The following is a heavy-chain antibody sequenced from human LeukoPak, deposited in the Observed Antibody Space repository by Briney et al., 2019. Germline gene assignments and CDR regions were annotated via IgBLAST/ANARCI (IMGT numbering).Heavy chain of an antibody. CDR3: ARDPLSSTWSPYYFTLDA. J-gene: IGHJ6*02. CDR1: GGTFSSYA. CDR2: ISAYDGST. Sequence: ASVKVSCKASGGTFSSYAINWVRQAPGQGLEWMGWISAYDGSTISAQDLQGRVTMTTDTSTTTAYMELTRLRSDDTAVYYCARDPLSSTWSPYYFTLDAWGQGTTVIVSS. V-gene: IGHV1-18*01. D-gene: IGHD6-13*01.